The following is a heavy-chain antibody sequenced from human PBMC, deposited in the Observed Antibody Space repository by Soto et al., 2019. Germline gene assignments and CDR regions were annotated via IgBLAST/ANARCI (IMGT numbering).Heavy chain of an antibody. Sequence: PSETLSLTCTVSGGSISSYYWSWIRQPPGKGLEWIGYIYYSGSTNYNPSLKSRVTISVDTSKNQFSLKLSSVTAADTAVYYCARGAKYYDSSGYYSFQHWGQGTLVTVSS. V-gene: IGHV4-59*01. J-gene: IGHJ1*01. CDR2: IYYSGST. D-gene: IGHD3-22*01. CDR3: ARGAKYYDSSGYYSFQH. CDR1: GGSISSYY.